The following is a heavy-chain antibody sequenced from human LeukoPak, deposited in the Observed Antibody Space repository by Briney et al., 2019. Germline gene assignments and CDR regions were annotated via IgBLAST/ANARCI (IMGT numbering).Heavy chain of an antibody. CDR2: ISSTSSYI. Sequence: GGSLRLSCAASGFTFGDHSMNWVRQAPGKGLEWVSSISSTSSYIYYADSVKGRFTISRDNAKNSLYLQVSSLRAEDTAVYYCARDRGGDGYNSMGYYYYGMDVWGQGTTVTVSS. CDR1: GFTFGDHS. D-gene: IGHD5-24*01. J-gene: IGHJ6*02. CDR3: ARDRGGDGYNSMGYYYYGMDV. V-gene: IGHV3-21*01.